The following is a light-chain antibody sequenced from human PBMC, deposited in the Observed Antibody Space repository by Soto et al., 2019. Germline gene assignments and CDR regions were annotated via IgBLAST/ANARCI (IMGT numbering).Light chain of an antibody. Sequence: DIQMTQSPSTLSGSVGDRVTITCRASQTISSWLAWYQQKPGKAPKLLIYKASTLESGVPSRFSGSGSGTDFTLTISSLQPEDFATYYCQQSYSTPPFFGQGTRLEIK. CDR2: KAS. CDR3: QQSYSTPPF. J-gene: IGKJ5*01. V-gene: IGKV1-5*03. CDR1: QTISSW.